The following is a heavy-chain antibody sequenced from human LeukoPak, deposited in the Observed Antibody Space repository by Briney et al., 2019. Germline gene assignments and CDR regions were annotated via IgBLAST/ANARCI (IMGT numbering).Heavy chain of an antibody. Sequence: GESLKISXKGSGYSFTSYWIGWVRQMPGKGLEWMGIIYPGDSDTRYSPSFQGQVTISADKSISTAYLQWSSLKASDTAMYYCARRIYCGGDCYYFDYWGQGTLVTVSS. J-gene: IGHJ4*02. V-gene: IGHV5-51*01. CDR2: IYPGDSDT. D-gene: IGHD2-21*02. CDR3: ARRIYCGGDCYYFDY. CDR1: GYSFTSYW.